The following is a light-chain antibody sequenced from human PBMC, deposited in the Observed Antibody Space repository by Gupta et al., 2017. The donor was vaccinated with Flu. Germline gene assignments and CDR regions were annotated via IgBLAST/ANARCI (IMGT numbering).Light chain of an antibody. CDR3: SSCTSSTTVV. CDR1: SSDIGSDNY. V-gene: IGLV2-14*04. J-gene: IGLJ2*01. Sequence: SITISCTGTSSDIGSDNYVSWYQQHPGNAPKLLIYGVTNRPSGVSNRFSGSKSGDTASLTISGLQAEDEADYYCSSCTSSTTVVFGGGTKRTVL. CDR2: GVT.